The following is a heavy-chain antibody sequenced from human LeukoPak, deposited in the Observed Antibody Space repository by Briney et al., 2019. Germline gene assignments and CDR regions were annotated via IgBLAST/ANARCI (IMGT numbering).Heavy chain of an antibody. Sequence: SETLSLTRTVSGGSISSYHWSWIRQPPGKGLEWSGYIFYSRSTNHNPSLKSRVTISVDTSKHQFPLKLSSVTPADPAVYYCARGDYSNSYDNWYFDLWGRGTLVTVAS. J-gene: IGHJ2*01. CDR1: GGSISSYH. CDR2: IFYSRST. D-gene: IGHD6-13*01. V-gene: IGHV4-59*01. CDR3: ARGDYSNSYDNWYFDL.